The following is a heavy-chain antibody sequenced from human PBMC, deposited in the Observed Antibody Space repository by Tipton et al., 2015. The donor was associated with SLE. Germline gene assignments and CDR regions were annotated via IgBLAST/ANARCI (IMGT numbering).Heavy chain of an antibody. Sequence: SLRLSCAASGFTFSSYSINWVRQAPGKGLEWVAVIWHDGSDENYADSVKGRFIISRDNSKNKVYLQMNSLRDEDTAVYYCARDPFGVPLGFFDVWGRGALVAVSS. V-gene: IGHV3-33*08. CDR1: GFTFSSYS. CDR3: ARDPFGVPLGFFDV. D-gene: IGHD3-10*01. CDR2: IWHDGSDE. J-gene: IGHJ2*01.